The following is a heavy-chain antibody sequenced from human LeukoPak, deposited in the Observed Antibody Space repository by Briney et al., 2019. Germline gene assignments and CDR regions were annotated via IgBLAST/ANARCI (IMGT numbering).Heavy chain of an antibody. CDR3: ARRFSVSGTPITY. CDR2: MNPNSGNT. CDR1: GYTFTSYD. J-gene: IGHJ4*02. V-gene: IGHV1-8*01. D-gene: IGHD3-10*01. Sequence: ASVKVSCKASGYTFTSYDINWVRQAPGQGLEWMGWMNPNSGNTGYAQKFQGRVTMTRNTSISTAYMELSSLRSEDTAVYYCARRFSVSGTPITYWGQGTLVTVSS.